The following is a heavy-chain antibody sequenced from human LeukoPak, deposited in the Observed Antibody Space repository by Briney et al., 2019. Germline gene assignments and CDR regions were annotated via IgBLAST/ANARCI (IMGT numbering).Heavy chain of an antibody. CDR2: IYYTGSA. CDR1: GGSISNYY. V-gene: IGHV4-59*08. Sequence: SETLSLTCTVSGGSISNYYWSWIRQPPGKGLEWIGYIYYTGSANYNPSLKSRVTMSVVTSKNQFSLRLTSVTAADTAVYYCARHSSSWHNAFTIWGQGTMVTVSS. CDR3: ARHSSSWHNAFTI. J-gene: IGHJ3*02. D-gene: IGHD6-13*01.